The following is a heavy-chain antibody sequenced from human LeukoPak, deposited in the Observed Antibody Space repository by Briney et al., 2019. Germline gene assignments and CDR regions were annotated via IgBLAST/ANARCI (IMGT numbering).Heavy chain of an antibody. CDR2: INPNSGDT. J-gene: IGHJ5*02. V-gene: IGHV1-2*02. Sequence: ASVKVSCKASGYTFTAYYMHWVRQAPGQGLEWMGWINPNSGDTNYAQKFQGRVTMTRDTSTSTAYMEMSRLRSDDTAVYYCARESTADWFDPWGQGTLVTVSS. CDR1: GYTFTAYY. CDR3: ARESTADWFDP. D-gene: IGHD1-1*01.